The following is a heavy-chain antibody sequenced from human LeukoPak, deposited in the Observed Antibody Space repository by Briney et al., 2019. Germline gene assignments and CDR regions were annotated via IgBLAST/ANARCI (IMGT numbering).Heavy chain of an antibody. CDR1: GGTFSSYT. J-gene: IGHJ4*02. CDR3: ARSLVPAASVDY. CDR2: IIPILGIA. D-gene: IGHD2-2*01. V-gene: IGHV1-69*02. Sequence: SVKVSCKASGGTFSSYTISWVRQAPGQGLEWMGRIIPILGIANYAQKFQGRVTIAADKSTSTAYMELSSLRSEDTAVYYCARSLVPAASVDYWGQGTLVTVSS.